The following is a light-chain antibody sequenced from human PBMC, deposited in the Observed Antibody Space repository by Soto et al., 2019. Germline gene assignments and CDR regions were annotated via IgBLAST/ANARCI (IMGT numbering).Light chain of an antibody. CDR3: QQRTNWLYT. J-gene: IGKJ2*01. CDR2: DGS. Sequence: EIVLTQSPATLSLSPGERATLSCRASQSVGSYLAWYHQKPGQAPRLLIYDGSNRATGIPARFSGSGSGTDFTLTISSLEPEDFAVYYCQQRTNWLYTFGQGTKLEIK. V-gene: IGKV3-11*01. CDR1: QSVGSY.